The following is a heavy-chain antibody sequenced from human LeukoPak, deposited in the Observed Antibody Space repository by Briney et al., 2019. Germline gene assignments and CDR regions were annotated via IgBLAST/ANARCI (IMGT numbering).Heavy chain of an antibody. D-gene: IGHD1-14*01. V-gene: IGHV3-64*01. CDR2: ISGTGHNT. J-gene: IGHJ4*02. CDR1: GFVFNSHP. CDR3: AREEPAGSIDY. Sequence: GGFLRLSCAASGFVFNSHPMHWVRQAPGKGLECVSAISGTGHNTYYANSVKGRFTISRDNSRNTLCLQMGSLRAEDTALYYCAREEPAGSIDYWGQGTLVTVSS.